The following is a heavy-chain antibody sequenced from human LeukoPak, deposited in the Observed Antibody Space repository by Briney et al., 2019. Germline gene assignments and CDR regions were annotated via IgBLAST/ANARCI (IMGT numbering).Heavy chain of an antibody. CDR2: IHYSGTT. D-gene: IGHD3-22*01. CDR3: ATNMRVVEGAFDI. CDR1: GGSISNYF. J-gene: IGHJ3*02. V-gene: IGHV4-59*01. Sequence: PSETLSLTCTVSGGSISNYFWSWIRQPPGKGPEWIANIHYSGTTNYNPSLKSRVTISVDTSKDQFSLKLSPVTSADTAVYYCATNMRVVEGAFDIWGQGTTVTVSS.